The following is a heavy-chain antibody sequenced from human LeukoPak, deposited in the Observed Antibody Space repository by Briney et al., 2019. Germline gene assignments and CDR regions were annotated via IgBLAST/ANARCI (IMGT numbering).Heavy chain of an antibody. J-gene: IGHJ4*02. CDR3: AKAPYCTSTSCHFSGYAQRPLDS. CDR2: ISKDGGSK. CDR1: GFNFNMYG. Sequence: GGSLRLSCVGSGFNFNMYGMHWVRQAPGKGLEWVAGISKDGGSKDYSGSVKGRFTISRDNSKNIMHLQMNSLRAEDTAVYYCAKAPYCTSTSCHFSGYAQRPLDSWGQGILVTVSS. V-gene: IGHV3-30*18. D-gene: IGHD2-2*01.